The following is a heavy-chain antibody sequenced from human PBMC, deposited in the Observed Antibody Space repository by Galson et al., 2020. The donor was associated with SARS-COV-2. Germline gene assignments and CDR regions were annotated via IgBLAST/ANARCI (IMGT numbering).Heavy chain of an antibody. Sequence: TGGSLRLSCAASGFTFSSYSMNWVRQAPGKGLERVSYISSSSSTIYYADSVQGRFTISRDNAKNSLYLQMNSLRDEATAVYYCARGDNAYYDVSVARIYAFGIWGQGTMVIVSS. V-gene: IGHV3-48*02. CDR3: ARGDNAYYDVSVARIYAFGI. CDR2: ISSSSSTI. CDR1: GFTFSSYS. J-gene: IGHJ3*02. D-gene: IGHD3-22*01.